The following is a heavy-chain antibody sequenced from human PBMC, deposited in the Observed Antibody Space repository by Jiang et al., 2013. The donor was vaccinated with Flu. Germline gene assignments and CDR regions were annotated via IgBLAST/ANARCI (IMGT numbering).Heavy chain of an antibody. Sequence: SGGGVVQPGRSLTLSCAASGFTFSSYAIHWVRQAPGRGLEWVSYISSSRSTIFYADSVKGRFTISRDNAKDSLYLQMNSLRADDTAVYYCVRDRRLPLRPLRDYGYGMDVWGQGTTVTVSS. V-gene: IGHV3-48*01. D-gene: IGHD3-9*01. CDR3: VRDRRLPLRPLRDYGYGMDV. CDR2: ISSSRSTI. J-gene: IGHJ6*02. CDR1: GFTFSSYA.